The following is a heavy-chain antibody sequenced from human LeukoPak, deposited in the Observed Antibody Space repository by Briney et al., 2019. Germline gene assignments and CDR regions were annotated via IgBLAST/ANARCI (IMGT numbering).Heavy chain of an antibody. Sequence: GGSLRLSCAASGFIFSSNTMNWVRQAPGKGLEWVSYISYSSKTIYYADSVKGRFTISRDNAKNSLYLQMNSLRDDDTAVYYCARDGDHIVGATVWLDPWGQGTLVTASS. V-gene: IGHV3-48*02. CDR1: GFIFSSNT. CDR2: ISYSSKTI. CDR3: ARDGDHIVGATVWLDP. J-gene: IGHJ5*02. D-gene: IGHD1-26*01.